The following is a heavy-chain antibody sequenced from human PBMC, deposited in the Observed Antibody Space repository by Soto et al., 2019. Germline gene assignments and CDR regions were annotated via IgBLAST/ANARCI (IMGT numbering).Heavy chain of an antibody. D-gene: IGHD6-13*01. Sequence: PSDTLSLTCTVSGGSISSYYWSWIRQPPGKGLEWIGYIYYSGSTNYNPSLKSRVTISVDTSKNQFSLKLSSVTAADTAVYYCARDEGYSSSWYHYWGQGTLVTVSS. CDR2: IYYSGST. CDR3: ARDEGYSSSWYHY. V-gene: IGHV4-59*01. CDR1: GGSISSYY. J-gene: IGHJ4*02.